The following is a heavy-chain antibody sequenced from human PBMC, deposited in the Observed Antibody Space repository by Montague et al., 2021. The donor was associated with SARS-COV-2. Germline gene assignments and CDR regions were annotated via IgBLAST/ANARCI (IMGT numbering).Heavy chain of an antibody. CDR2: IYYRGST. CDR1: GGSINNSY. CDR3: ARGALAINMLVVLITLGNYYFDY. Sequence: SETLSLTCTVSGGSINNSYWSWIRQPPGKGLEWIGYIYYRGSTNYNPSLETRVIISVDPAKNQFSLKLNSVTAADTAVYYCARGALAINMLVVLITLGNYYFDYWGHGTLVTVSS. V-gene: IGHV4-59*12. J-gene: IGHJ4*01. D-gene: IGHD3-22*01.